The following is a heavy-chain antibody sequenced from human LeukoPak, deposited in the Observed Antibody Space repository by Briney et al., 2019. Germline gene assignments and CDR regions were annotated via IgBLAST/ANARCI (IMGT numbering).Heavy chain of an antibody. V-gene: IGHV4-61*02. CDR1: GGSISSGSYY. CDR3: ASIGTAMVTTA. CDR2: IYTSGST. Sequence: SQTLSLTCTVSGGSISSGSYYWNWIRQPAGKGLEWIGRIYTSGSTNYNPSLKSRVTISLDTSKNQFSLKLSSVTAADTAVYYCASIGTAMVTTAWGQGTLVTVSS. J-gene: IGHJ5*02. D-gene: IGHD5-18*01.